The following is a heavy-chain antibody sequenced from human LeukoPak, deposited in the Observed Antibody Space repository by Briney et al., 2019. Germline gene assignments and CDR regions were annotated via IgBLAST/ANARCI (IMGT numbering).Heavy chain of an antibody. CDR2: IYPGDSDT. Sequence: GASLKISCVGSGYRFTSYWIGWVRQLPGKGLEWMGIIYPGDSDTRYSPSFQGQVTISADKSISTAYLQWSSLKASDTAMYYCATGYGSGRGAFDIWGQGTMVTVSS. CDR1: GYRFTSYW. J-gene: IGHJ3*02. D-gene: IGHD6-19*01. V-gene: IGHV5-51*01. CDR3: ATGYGSGRGAFDI.